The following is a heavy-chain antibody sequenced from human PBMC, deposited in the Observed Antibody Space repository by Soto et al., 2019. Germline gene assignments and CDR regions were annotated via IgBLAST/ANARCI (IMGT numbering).Heavy chain of an antibody. J-gene: IGHJ3*02. CDR2: IYYSGST. V-gene: IGHV4-59*08. CDR3: ARQLVGYSYGINAFEI. Sequence: PSETLSLTCTVSGGSISSYYWSWIRRPPGKGLEWIGYIYYSGSTNYNPSLKSRVTISVDTSKNQFSLKLSSVTAADTAVYYCARQLVGYSYGINAFEIWGQGTMVTVAS. D-gene: IGHD5-18*01. CDR1: GGSISSYY.